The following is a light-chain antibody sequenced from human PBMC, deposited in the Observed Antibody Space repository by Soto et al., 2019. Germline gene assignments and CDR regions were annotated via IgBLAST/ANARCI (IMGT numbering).Light chain of an antibody. V-gene: IGLV2-14*01. J-gene: IGLJ2*01. Sequence: QSALTQPASMSGSPGQSITISCTGTSSDVGGYNYVSWYQQHPGKAPKLMIYDVSNRPSGVSNRFSGSNSGNTASLTISGLQAEDEADYYCSSYTSSSTRGVFGGGTKLTVL. CDR1: SSDVGGYNY. CDR2: DVS. CDR3: SSYTSSSTRGV.